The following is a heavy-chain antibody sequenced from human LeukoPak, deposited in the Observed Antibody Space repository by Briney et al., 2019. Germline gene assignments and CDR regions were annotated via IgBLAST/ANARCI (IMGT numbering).Heavy chain of an antibody. Sequence: PSETLSLTCAVYGGSFSGYYWSWIRQPPGKGLEWIGEINHSGSTNYNPSLKSRVTISVDTSKNQFSLKLSSVTAADTAVYYCARGSGGWYIDYYYGMDVWGQGTTVTVSS. CDR2: INHSGST. D-gene: IGHD6-19*01. V-gene: IGHV4-34*01. CDR3: ARGSGGWYIDYYYGMDV. J-gene: IGHJ6*02. CDR1: GGSFSGYY.